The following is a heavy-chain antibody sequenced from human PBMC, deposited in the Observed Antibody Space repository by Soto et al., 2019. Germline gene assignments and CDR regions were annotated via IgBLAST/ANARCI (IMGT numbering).Heavy chain of an antibody. CDR1: GFTFNNYA. CDR3: AKNIVGATKLDY. V-gene: IGHV3-23*01. J-gene: IGHJ4*02. Sequence: PGGSLRLSCAASGFTFNNYAMSWGRQAPGKGLEWVSTISGSGGSTYYADSVKGRFTISRDHSKNTLYFQMNSLRAEDTAVYYCAKNIVGATKLDYWGQGTLVTVSS. D-gene: IGHD1-26*01. CDR2: ISGSGGST.